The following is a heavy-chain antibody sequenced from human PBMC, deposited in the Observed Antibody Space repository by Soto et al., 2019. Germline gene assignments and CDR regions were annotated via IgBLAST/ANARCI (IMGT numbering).Heavy chain of an antibody. CDR1: GGSFRGYY. D-gene: IGHD7-27*01. J-gene: IGHJ4*02. V-gene: IGHV4-34*01. Sequence: QVQLQQWGAGLLKPSETLSLTCAVYGGSFRGYYWHWIRQPPGKGLEWRGEINHSGSTNSNPSLKSRVTLSEDTSKNQLSLKLSSVTAADTSVYYCAQGWGRIFDYWGQGTLVTVSA. CDR3: AQGWGRIFDY. CDR2: INHSGST.